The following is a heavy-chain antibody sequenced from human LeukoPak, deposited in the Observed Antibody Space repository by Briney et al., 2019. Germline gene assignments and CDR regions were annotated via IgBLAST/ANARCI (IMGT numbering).Heavy chain of an antibody. CDR2: IIPILGIA. CDR1: GGTFSSYA. V-gene: IGHV1-69*04. D-gene: IGHD3-3*01. J-gene: IGHJ5*02. Sequence: GASVTVSCKASGGTFSSYAISWVRQAPGQGLEWMGRIIPILGIANYAQKFQGRVTITADKSTSTAYMELSSLRSEDTAVYYCARDLPYDFWSGYNPGNWFDPWGQGTLVTVSS. CDR3: ARDLPYDFWSGYNPGNWFDP.